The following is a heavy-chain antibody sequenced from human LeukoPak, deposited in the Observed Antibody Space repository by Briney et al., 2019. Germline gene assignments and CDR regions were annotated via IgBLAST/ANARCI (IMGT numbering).Heavy chain of an antibody. J-gene: IGHJ4*02. V-gene: IGHV1-18*01. D-gene: IGHD6-19*01. Sequence: GASVKVSCKASGGTFSSYAISWVRQAPGQGLEWMGWISAYNGNTNYAQKLQGRVTMTTDTSTSTAYMELRSLRSDDTAVYYCAATEQWLTDYWGQGTLVTVSS. CDR2: ISAYNGNT. CDR3: AATEQWLTDY. CDR1: GGTFSSYA.